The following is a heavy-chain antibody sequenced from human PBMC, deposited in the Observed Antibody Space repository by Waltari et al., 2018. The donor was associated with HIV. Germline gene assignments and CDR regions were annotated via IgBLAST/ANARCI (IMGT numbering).Heavy chain of an antibody. D-gene: IGHD6-13*01. V-gene: IGHV3-21*01. CDR2: ISIGSNYV. Sequence: EVLLVESGGGLVTPGGSLRLSCAASGFTFSVYTMSWVRQAPVKGLEWVSSISIGSNYVFYADSLKGQFTISRDNTKNSLFLQINSLSAEDTAIYYCAIDDEAVAGSLDYWGQGSLVTVSS. CDR1: GFTFSVYT. CDR3: AIDDEAVAGSLDY. J-gene: IGHJ4*02.